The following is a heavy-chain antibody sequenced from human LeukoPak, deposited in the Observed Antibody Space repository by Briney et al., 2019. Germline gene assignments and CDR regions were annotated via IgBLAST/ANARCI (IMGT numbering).Heavy chain of an antibody. V-gene: IGHV4-34*01. D-gene: IGHD3-22*01. J-gene: IGHJ3*02. CDR1: GGSFSDYY. CDR2: INHSGST. Sequence: SETLSLTCAVYGGSFSDYYWSWIRQPPGKGLEWIGEINHSGSTNYNPSLKSRVTISLDTSRNQFSLKLNSVTAADTAVYYCAKSNGYGLIDIWGQGTMVTVSS. CDR3: AKSNGYGLIDI.